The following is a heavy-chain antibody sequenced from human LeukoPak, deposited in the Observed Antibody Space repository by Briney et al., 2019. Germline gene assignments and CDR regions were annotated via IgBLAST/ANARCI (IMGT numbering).Heavy chain of an antibody. CDR2: INPNTGGT. J-gene: IGHJ4*02. D-gene: IGHD1-1*01. Sequence: GASVKVSCKASGYTLTAYYMHWVRQAPGQGLEWMGWINPNTGGTNYAPKFQGRVTMTRDTSISTAYMELNRLTFDDTAVYYCARDDNFQFDYWGQGTLVTVSS. CDR1: GYTLTAYY. CDR3: ARDDNFQFDY. V-gene: IGHV1-2*02.